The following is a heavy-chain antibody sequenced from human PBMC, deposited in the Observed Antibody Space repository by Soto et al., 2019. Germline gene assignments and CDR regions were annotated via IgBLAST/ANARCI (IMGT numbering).Heavy chain of an antibody. CDR3: ARALTTMFGELSTYGMDV. J-gene: IGHJ6*02. CDR2: IIPIFGTA. D-gene: IGHD3-10*02. CDR1: GGTFSSYA. V-gene: IGHV1-69*12. Sequence: QVQLVQSGAEVKKPGSSVKVSCKASGGTFSSYAISWVRQAPGQGLEWMGGIIPIFGTANYAQKFQGRVTITADESTSTAYIELSSLRSEDTAVYYCARALTTMFGELSTYGMDVWGQGTTVTVSS.